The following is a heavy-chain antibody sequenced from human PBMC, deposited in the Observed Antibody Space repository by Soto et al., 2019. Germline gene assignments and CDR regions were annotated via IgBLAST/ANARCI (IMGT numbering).Heavy chain of an antibody. CDR2: IMPVFATP. V-gene: IGHV1-69*12. D-gene: IGHD3-3*02. Sequence: VQLMQSGAEVKKPGSSVKVSCKASGGTFSTSAISWVRQAPGEGLEWVGGIMPVFATPDYAQKFQGRVTISADESTTTAYRELISLTTDDTAVYYCARDKDRQQLGGNYYYILDVWGQGTAITVSS. CDR3: ARDKDRQQLGGNYYYILDV. J-gene: IGHJ6*02. CDR1: GGTFSTSA.